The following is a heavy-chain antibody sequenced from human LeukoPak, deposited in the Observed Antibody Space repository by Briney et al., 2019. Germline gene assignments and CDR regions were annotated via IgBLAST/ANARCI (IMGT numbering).Heavy chain of an antibody. J-gene: IGHJ4*02. D-gene: IGHD5-18*01. V-gene: IGHV3-64*01. CDR2: ISSNGGST. CDR1: GFTFSSYA. CDR3: ARMVKRFDY. Sequence: GGSLRLSCAASGFTFSSYAMHWVRQAPGKGLEYVSAISSNGGSTYYANSVKGRFTIYRDNSKNTLYLQMGSLRAEDMAVYYCARMVKRFDYWGQGTLVTVSS.